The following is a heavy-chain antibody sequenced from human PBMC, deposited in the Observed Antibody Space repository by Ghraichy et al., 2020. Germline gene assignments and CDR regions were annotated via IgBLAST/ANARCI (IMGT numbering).Heavy chain of an antibody. J-gene: IGHJ6*02. D-gene: IGHD5-18*01. CDR2: INHSGST. CDR3: ARGGYSYGYPYYYYGMDV. V-gene: IGHV4-34*01. CDR1: GGSFSGYY. Sequence: SQTLSLTCAVYGGSFSGYYWSWIRQPPGKGLEWIGEINHSGSTNYNPSLKSRVTISVDTSKNQFSLKLSSVTAADTAVYYCARGGYSYGYPYYYYGMDVWGQGTTGTVSS.